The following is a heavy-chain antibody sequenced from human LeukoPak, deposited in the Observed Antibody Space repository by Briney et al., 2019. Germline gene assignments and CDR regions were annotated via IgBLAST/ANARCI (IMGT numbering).Heavy chain of an antibody. J-gene: IGHJ4*02. CDR2: IYTSGST. D-gene: IGHD5-18*01. Sequence: PGGSLRLSCAASGFTFSTYAMSWVRQAPGKGLEWIGYIYTSGSTNYNPSLKSRVTISVDTSKNQFSLKLSSVTAADTAVYYCARRSSYGYIDYWGQGTLVTVSS. CDR3: ARRSSYGYIDY. CDR1: GFTFSTYA. V-gene: IGHV4-4*09.